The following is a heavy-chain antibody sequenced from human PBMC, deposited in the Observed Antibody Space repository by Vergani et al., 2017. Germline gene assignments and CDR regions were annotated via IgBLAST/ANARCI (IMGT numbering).Heavy chain of an antibody. D-gene: IGHD6-13*01. Sequence: QVQLQQWGAGLLKPSETLSLTCAVYGGSFSGYYWSWIRQPPGKGLEWIGEINHSGSTNYNPSLKSLVTISVDTSKNQFSLKLSSVTAADTAVYYCASSIAAAGKHDYWGQGTLVTVSS. CDR2: INHSGST. J-gene: IGHJ4*02. CDR1: GGSFSGYY. V-gene: IGHV4-34*01. CDR3: ASSIAAAGKHDY.